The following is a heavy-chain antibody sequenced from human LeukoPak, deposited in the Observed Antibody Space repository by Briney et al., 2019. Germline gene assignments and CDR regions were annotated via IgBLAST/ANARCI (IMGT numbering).Heavy chain of an antibody. D-gene: IGHD2-8*01. CDR3: AKSTRILYSQRDGDASDI. Sequence: QAGGSLGLSCAASGFTFSSYAMSWVRQAPGKGLEWVSAISGSGGSTYYADSVKGRFTISRDNSKNTLYLQMNSLRAEDTAVYYCAKSTRILYSQRDGDASDIWGQGTMVTVSS. CDR2: ISGSGGST. J-gene: IGHJ3*02. V-gene: IGHV3-23*01. CDR1: GFTFSSYA.